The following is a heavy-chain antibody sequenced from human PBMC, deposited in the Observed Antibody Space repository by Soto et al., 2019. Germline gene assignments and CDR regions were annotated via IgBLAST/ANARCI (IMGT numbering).Heavy chain of an antibody. V-gene: IGHV3-48*01. CDR2: ISNSGSTI. D-gene: IGHD2-2*01. CDR3: ARDGAMDDY. CDR1: GFIFNTYA. Sequence: GGFLRLSCAASGFIFNTYAMNWVRQAPGKGLEWISYISNSGSTIYYADSVKGRFTISRDNAKNSLYLQMNSLRAEDTALYYCARDGAMDDYWGQGTLVTVSS. J-gene: IGHJ4*02.